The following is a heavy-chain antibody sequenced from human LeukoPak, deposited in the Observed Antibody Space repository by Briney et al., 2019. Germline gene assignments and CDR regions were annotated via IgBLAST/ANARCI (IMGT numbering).Heavy chain of an antibody. CDR1: GFTFSNAW. CDR2: IKSKTDGGTT. CDR3: TTQLLYEHNFDY. J-gene: IGHJ4*02. D-gene: IGHD2-2*02. Sequence: GGSLRLSGTASGFTFSNAWLSWFRQAPGKGLEWGGRIKSKTDGGTTDYAAPVKGRFTISRDDSENTLYLQMNSLKTEDTAVYYCTTQLLYEHNFDYWGQGTLVTVSS. V-gene: IGHV3-15*01.